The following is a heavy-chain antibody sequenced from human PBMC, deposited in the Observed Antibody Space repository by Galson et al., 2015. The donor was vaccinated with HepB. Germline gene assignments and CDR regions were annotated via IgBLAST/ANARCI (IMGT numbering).Heavy chain of an antibody. J-gene: IGHJ4*02. CDR1: GFTFSSYS. CDR3: VRGPQWLDPIY. V-gene: IGHV3-48*02. CDR2: ISGSGKTI. Sequence: SLRLSCAASGFTFSSYSMDWVRQSPGKGLEWVSYISGSGKTIHYADSVKGRFTISRDNAKNSLYLQMNSLRDDDTAVYYCVRGPQWLDPIYWGQGTLVTVSS. D-gene: IGHD6-19*01.